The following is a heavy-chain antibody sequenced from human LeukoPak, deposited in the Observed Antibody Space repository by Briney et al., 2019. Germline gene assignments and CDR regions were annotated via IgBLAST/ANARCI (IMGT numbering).Heavy chain of an antibody. J-gene: IGHJ4*02. CDR1: GGSISSGDYY. Sequence: PSQTLSLTCTVSGGSISSGDYYWSWIRQPPGKGLEWIGRIYTSGSTNYNPSLKSRVTMSVDTSKNQFSLKLSSVTAADTAVYYCARDPGYSSSWYYFDYWGQGTLVTVSS. D-gene: IGHD6-13*01. CDR2: IYTSGST. CDR3: ARDPGYSSSWYYFDY. V-gene: IGHV4-61*02.